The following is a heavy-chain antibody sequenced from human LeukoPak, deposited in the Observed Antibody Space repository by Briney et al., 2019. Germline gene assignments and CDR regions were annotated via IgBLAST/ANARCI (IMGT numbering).Heavy chain of an antibody. J-gene: IGHJ4*02. CDR3: AREIRRSGLGSY. CDR2: INHSGST. Sequence: SETLSLTCVVYGGSFSTYYWSWIRQPPGKGLEWIGEINHSGSTNYNPSLKSRLTISVDTSKSQFSLKLSSVTAADTAAYYCAREIRRSGLGSYWGQGTLVTVSS. CDR1: GGSFSTYY. V-gene: IGHV4-34*01. D-gene: IGHD3-3*01.